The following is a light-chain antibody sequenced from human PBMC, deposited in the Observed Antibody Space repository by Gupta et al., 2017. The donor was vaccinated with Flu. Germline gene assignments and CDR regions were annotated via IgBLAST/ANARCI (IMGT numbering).Light chain of an antibody. V-gene: IGLV1-51*01. CDR2: DNN. CDR3: GTWDSSLNTYV. Sequence: QSLLTQPPSMSAAPGQKGTIPCSGSSSNIGNNYVSWYQQIPGTAPKLLIYDNNKRPSGIPDRFSASQSGKSATLDITGLQTGDEADYYCGTWDSSLNTYVFATATKVTVL. CDR1: SSNIGNNY. J-gene: IGLJ1*01.